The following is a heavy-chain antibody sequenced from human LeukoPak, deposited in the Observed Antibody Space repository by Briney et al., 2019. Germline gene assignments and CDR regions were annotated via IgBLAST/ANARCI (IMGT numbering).Heavy chain of an antibody. CDR3: AREYCSSTSCYAWSAFDI. CDR1: GFTFSSYS. CDR2: ISSSSSYI. J-gene: IGHJ3*02. V-gene: IGHV3-21*01. Sequence: PGGSLRLSCAASGFTFSSYSMNWVRQAPGKGLEWVSSISSSSSYIYYADSVKGRFTISRDNAKNSLYLQMNSLRAEDTAVYYCAREYCSSTSCYAWSAFDIWGQGTMVTVSS. D-gene: IGHD2-2*01.